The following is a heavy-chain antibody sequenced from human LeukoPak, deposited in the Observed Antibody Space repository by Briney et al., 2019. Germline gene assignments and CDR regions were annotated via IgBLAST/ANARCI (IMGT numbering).Heavy chain of an antibody. J-gene: IGHJ4*02. CDR2: IYYSGST. CDR3: ARHSLNYYGSGSYPDY. D-gene: IGHD3-10*01. V-gene: IGHV4-59*01. Sequence: SETLSLTCTVSGGSISSYYWSWIRQPPGKGLEWIGYIYYSGSTNYNPSLKSRVTISVDTSKNQFSLKLSSVTAADTAVYYCARHSLNYYGSGSYPDYWGQGTLVTVSS. CDR1: GGSISSYY.